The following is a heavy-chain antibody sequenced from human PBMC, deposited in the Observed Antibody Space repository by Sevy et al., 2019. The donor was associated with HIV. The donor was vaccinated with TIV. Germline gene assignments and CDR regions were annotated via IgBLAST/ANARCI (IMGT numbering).Heavy chain of an antibody. J-gene: IGHJ4*02. D-gene: IGHD1-20*01. CDR2: IYYSGST. V-gene: IGHV4-59*01. CDR3: ARVGFNWNDVDY. CDR1: GGSLNLYY. Sequence: SETLSLTCSVSGGSLNLYYWSWIRQPPGKGLEWIGFIYYSGSTNYNPSLKSRVTISVDTSENQFSLKLSSVTAADTAVYYCARVGFNWNDVDYWGQGTLVTVSS.